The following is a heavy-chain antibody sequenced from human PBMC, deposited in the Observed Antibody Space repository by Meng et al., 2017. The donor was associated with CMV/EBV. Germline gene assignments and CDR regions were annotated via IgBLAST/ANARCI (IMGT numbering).Heavy chain of an antibody. Sequence: SLKISCAASGFTFDDYAMHWVRQAPGKGLEWVSGISWNSGSIGYADSVKGRFTISRDSAKNSLYLQMNSLRAEDTALYYCAKDSEYLRGFIDYWGQGTLVTVSS. CDR2: ISWNSGSI. CDR3: AKDSEYLRGFIDY. J-gene: IGHJ4*02. D-gene: IGHD2-2*01. CDR1: GFTFDDYA. V-gene: IGHV3-9*01.